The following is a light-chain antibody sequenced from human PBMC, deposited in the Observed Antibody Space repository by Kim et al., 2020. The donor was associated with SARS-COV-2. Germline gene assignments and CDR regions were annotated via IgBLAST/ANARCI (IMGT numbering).Light chain of an antibody. CDR2: AAS. V-gene: IGKV1-8*01. J-gene: IGKJ4*01. Sequence: ASTGDRVPITGRTSQDIRDRLVWYQPIPGTAPKLLIYAASTLQSGVPSRFSGSGYGTDFTLTISSLQSEDFATYYCQHCHSYPLTFGGGTKLEI. CDR3: QHCHSYPLT. CDR1: QDIRDR.